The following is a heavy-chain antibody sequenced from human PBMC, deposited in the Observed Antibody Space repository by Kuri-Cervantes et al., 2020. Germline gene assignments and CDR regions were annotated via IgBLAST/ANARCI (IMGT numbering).Heavy chain of an antibody. Sequence: SQTLSLTCAVSGGSISSGSYSWSWIRQPPGKGLEWIGYIYHSGSTYYNPSLKSRVTISVDRSKNQFSLKLSSVTAADTAVYYCARKSCSSTSCYFDYYYYYGMDVWGQGTTVTVSS. CDR2: IYHSGST. D-gene: IGHD2-2*01. CDR3: ARKSCSSTSCYFDYYYYYGMDV. J-gene: IGHJ6*02. CDR1: GGSISSGSYS. V-gene: IGHV4-30-2*01.